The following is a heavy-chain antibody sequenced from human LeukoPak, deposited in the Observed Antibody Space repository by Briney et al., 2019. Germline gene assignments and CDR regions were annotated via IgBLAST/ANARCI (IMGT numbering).Heavy chain of an antibody. CDR3: AKDVGERRITKAMDV. D-gene: IGHD3-16*01. CDR1: GFTFNSYA. Sequence: GGSLRLSCAASGFTFNSYAMSWVRQAPGKGLEWVSAISGSGGSTYYADSVKGRFTISRDNSKNTLYLQMNSLRAEDTAVYYCAKDVGERRITKAMDVWGKGTTVTVSS. J-gene: IGHJ6*03. V-gene: IGHV3-23*01. CDR2: ISGSGGST.